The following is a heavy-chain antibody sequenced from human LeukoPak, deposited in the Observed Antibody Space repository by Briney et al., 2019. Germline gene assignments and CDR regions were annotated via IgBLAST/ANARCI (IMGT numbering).Heavy chain of an antibody. Sequence: GGSLRLSCAASTFTFSTYTMHWVRQTPGKGLEWVAVISYDGNNRDYADSVKGRFIISRDNSKNTLYLQLNDLRTGDSAIYYCARGHLGYDRAGDHWGQGTLVTVSS. CDR3: ARGHLGYDRAGDH. J-gene: IGHJ4*02. V-gene: IGHV3-30-3*01. D-gene: IGHD5-12*01. CDR2: ISYDGNNR. CDR1: TFTFSTYT.